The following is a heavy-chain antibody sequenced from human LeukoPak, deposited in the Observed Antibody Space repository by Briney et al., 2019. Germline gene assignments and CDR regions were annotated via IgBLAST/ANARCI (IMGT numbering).Heavy chain of an antibody. D-gene: IGHD2-15*01. CDR3: AKDPCYCSGGSCPPSGAFDI. CDR2: ISGSGGST. CDR1: GFTFSSYA. J-gene: IGHJ3*02. V-gene: IGHV3-23*01. Sequence: PGGSLRLSCAASGFTFSSYAMSWVRQAPGKGLEWVSAISGSGGSTYYADSVKGRFTISRDNSKNTLYLQMNSLRAEDTAVYYCAKDPCYCSGGSCPPSGAFDIWGQGTMVTVSS.